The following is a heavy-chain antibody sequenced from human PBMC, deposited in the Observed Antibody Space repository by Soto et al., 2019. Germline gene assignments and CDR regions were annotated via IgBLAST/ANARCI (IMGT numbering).Heavy chain of an antibody. V-gene: IGHV1-18*04. D-gene: IGHD3-22*01. J-gene: IGHJ3*02. CDR2: ISAYNGNT. Sequence: GASVKVSCKASGYTFTSYGISWVRQAPGQGLEWMGWISAYNGNTNYAQKLQGRVTMTTDTSTSTAYMELRSLRSDDTAVYYCATPPGGRYYDSRALDAFDIWAQGTMVTV. CDR1: GYTFTSYG. CDR3: ATPPGGRYYDSRALDAFDI.